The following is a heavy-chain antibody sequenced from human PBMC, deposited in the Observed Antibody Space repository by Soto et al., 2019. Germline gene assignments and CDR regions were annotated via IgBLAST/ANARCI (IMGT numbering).Heavy chain of an antibody. J-gene: IGHJ5*02. Sequence: QVQLVQSGAEVKKPGASVKVSCKASGYTFTSYDINWVRQATGQGLEWMGWMNPNSGNPGYAQKFQGRVTMTRNNSISTAYMELSSLRSEDTAVYYCARFRPYSSGGRVDPWGQGTLVTVSS. CDR3: ARFRPYSSGGRVDP. D-gene: IGHD6-19*01. V-gene: IGHV1-8*01. CDR1: GYTFTSYD. CDR2: MNPNSGNP.